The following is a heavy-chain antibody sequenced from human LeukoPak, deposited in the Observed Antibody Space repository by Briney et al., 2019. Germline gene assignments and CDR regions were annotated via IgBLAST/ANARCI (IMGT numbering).Heavy chain of an antibody. J-gene: IGHJ5*02. V-gene: IGHV4-34*01. CDR3: ARHTGYCSSTSCFGWFDP. CDR2: INHSGST. Sequence: PSETLSLTCAVYGGSFSGYYWSWIRQPPGKGLEWIGEINHSGSTNYNPSLKSRVTISVDTSKNQFSLKLSSVTAADTAVYYCARHTGYCSSTSCFGWFDPWGQGTLVTVSS. CDR1: GGSFSGYY. D-gene: IGHD2-2*01.